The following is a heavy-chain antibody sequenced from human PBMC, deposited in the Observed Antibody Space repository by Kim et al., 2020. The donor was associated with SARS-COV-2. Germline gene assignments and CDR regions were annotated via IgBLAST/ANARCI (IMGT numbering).Heavy chain of an antibody. V-gene: IGHV4-39*01. CDR1: GGSISSSSYY. CDR2: IYYSGST. J-gene: IGHJ4*02. Sequence: SETLSLTCTVSGGSISSSSYYWGWIRQPPGKGLEWIGSIYYSGSTYYNPSLKSRVTISVDTSKNQFSLKLSSVTAADTAVYYCAGLDSSGYPSFDYWGQGTLVTVSS. CDR3: AGLDSSGYPSFDY. D-gene: IGHD3-22*01.